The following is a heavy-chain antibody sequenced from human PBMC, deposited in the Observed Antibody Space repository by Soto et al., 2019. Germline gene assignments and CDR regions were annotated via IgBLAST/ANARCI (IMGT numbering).Heavy chain of an antibody. CDR3: ARLEGLATISYYFDF. Sequence: QLQLQESGPGLVKPSETLSLTCSVSGDSINSDKYYWGWSRQPPGKGLEWIGSIYYRGNTYYNPSLQPRVTISLDKSKSQFALKLNSVTAADSAVYFCARLEGLATISYYFDFWGQGALVTVSS. CDR1: GDSINSDKYY. J-gene: IGHJ4*02. D-gene: IGHD3-3*01. V-gene: IGHV4-39*01. CDR2: IYYRGNT.